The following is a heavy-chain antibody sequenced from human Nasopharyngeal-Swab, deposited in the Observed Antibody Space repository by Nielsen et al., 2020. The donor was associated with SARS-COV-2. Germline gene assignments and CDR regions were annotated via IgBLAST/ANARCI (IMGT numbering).Heavy chain of an antibody. CDR2: ISKDGSSQ. J-gene: IGHJ3*01. Sequence: GESLKISCAASGFTVSDFSMHWVRQAPGKGLEWVAVISKDGSSQYYADFVKGRFTISRDNPKKTLSLQMNSLRLEDTAVYFCASKVETLHAFDVWGQGTMVTVSS. CDR1: GFTVSDFS. D-gene: IGHD2-21*02. CDR3: ASKVETLHAFDV. V-gene: IGHV3-30*04.